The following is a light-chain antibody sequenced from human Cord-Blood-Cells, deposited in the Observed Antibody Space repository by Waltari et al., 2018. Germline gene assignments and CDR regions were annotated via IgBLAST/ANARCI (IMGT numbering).Light chain of an antibody. CDR1: QDISNY. V-gene: IGKV1-33*01. CDR2: DAS. J-gene: IGKJ2*01. CDR3: QQYDNLPTYT. Sequence: DIQMTQSPSSLSASVGDRVTITCQASQDISNYLNWYQQKSGKAPKLLNYDASNLETGVPSRFSGSGSGTDFTFTISSLQPEDMATYYCQQYDNLPTYTFGQGTKLEIK.